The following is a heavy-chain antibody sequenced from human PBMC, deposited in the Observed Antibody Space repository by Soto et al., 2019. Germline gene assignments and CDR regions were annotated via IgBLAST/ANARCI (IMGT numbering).Heavy chain of an antibody. CDR2: ISAYNGNT. CDR1: GYTFTSYG. CDR3: ARVFTGYGGRRYYLAY. Sequence: GAAGKVSCKASGYTFTSYGISCLRQAPGQGIEWMGWISAYNGNTNYAQKLQGRVTMTTDTSTSTAYMELRSLRSDDTAVYYCARVFTGYGGRRYYLAYSGQGTLDTVSA. D-gene: IGHD5-12*01. V-gene: IGHV1-18*01. J-gene: IGHJ4*02.